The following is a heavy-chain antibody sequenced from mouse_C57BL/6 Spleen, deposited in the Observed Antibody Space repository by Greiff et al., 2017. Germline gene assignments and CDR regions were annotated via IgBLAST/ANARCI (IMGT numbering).Heavy chain of an antibody. CDR3: ARGPGYFDV. Sequence: EVQLQESGGGLVKPGGSLKLSCAASGFTFSSYAMSWVRQTPEKRLEWVATISDGGSYTYYPDNVKGRFTISRDNAKNNLYLQMSHLKSEDTAMYYCARGPGYFDVWGTGTTVTVSS. CDR2: ISDGGSYT. J-gene: IGHJ1*03. CDR1: GFTFSSYA. V-gene: IGHV5-4*01.